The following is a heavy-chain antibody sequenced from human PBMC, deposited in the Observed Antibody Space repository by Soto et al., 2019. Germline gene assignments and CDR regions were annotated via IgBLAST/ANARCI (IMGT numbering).Heavy chain of an antibody. CDR1: GFTFSSYG. J-gene: IGHJ4*02. D-gene: IGHD6-19*01. V-gene: IGHV3-30*18. CDR3: AKDPGGWYDY. CDR2: ISYDGSNK. Sequence: GGSLRLSCAASGFTFSSYGMHWVRQAPGKGLEWVAVISYDGSNKYYADSVKGRFTISRDNSKNTLYLQMNSLRAEDTAVYCCAKDPGGWYDYWGQGTLVTVSS.